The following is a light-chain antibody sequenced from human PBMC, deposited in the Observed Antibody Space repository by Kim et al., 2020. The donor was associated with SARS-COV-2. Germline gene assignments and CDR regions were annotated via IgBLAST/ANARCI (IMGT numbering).Light chain of an antibody. CDR3: QQSYSSPYT. J-gene: IGKJ2*01. V-gene: IGKV1-39*01. CDR1: QTINSY. Sequence: DIQMTQSPSSLSASVGDRVTITCRASQTINSYLNWYQQKPGNAPNLLMYAASNLQSGVPSRFSGSGSGTDFSLTISSLQPEDFATYYCQQSYSSPYTFGQGTKLEI. CDR2: AAS.